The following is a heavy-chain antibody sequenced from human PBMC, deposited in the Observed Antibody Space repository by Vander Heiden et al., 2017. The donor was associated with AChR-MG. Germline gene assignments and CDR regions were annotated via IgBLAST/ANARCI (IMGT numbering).Heavy chain of an antibody. CDR3: ARDKGNSGWYFDY. D-gene: IGHD2-15*01. V-gene: IGHV3-33*01. J-gene: IGHJ4*02. CDR2: IWYDGSNK. CDR1: GFTFSSYG. Sequence: QVQLVESGGGVVQPGRSLRLSCAASGFTFSSYGMHGVRQAPGKGLEWVAVIWYDGSNKYYADSVKGRFTISRDNSKNTLYLQMNSLRAEDTAVYYCARDKGNSGWYFDYWGQGTLVTVSS.